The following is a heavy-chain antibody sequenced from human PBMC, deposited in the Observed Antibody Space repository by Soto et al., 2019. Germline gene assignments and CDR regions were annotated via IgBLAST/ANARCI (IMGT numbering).Heavy chain of an antibody. CDR1: VDPFSDYY. CDR2: ISSSSSTI. V-gene: IGHV3-11*01. Sequence: PGGSLELSSAASVDPFSDYYMAGIRTAPGKGLEWVSYISSSSSTIYYAESVKGRFTISRDNAKNSLYLQMNSLRAEDTAVYYCARDGGCSSSNCYNYYYYGLDVWGQGTTVTFSS. CDR3: ARDGGCSSSNCYNYYYYGLDV. D-gene: IGHD2-2*02. J-gene: IGHJ6*02.